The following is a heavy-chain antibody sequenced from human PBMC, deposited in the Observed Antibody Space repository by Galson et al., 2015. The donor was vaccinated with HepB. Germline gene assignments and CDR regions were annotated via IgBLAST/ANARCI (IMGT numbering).Heavy chain of an antibody. CDR3: ATRRDGLNTRWFDP. CDR1: GFTFSSYA. J-gene: IGHJ5*02. V-gene: IGHV3-23*01. D-gene: IGHD3/OR15-3a*01. CDR2: ISGSGGNT. Sequence: LRLSCAASGFTFSSYAMSWVRQAPGKGLEWVASISGSGGNTNYASSVKGRFTISRDNSKNTLYLQMNLLRPEDTAVYYCATRRDGLNTRWFDPWGQGTLVTVSS.